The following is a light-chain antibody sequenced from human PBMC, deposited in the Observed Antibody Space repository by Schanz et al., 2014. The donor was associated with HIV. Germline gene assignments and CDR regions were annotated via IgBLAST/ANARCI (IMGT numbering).Light chain of an antibody. CDR2: GAS. CDR1: QRVSNSY. Sequence: ELVLTQSPGTLSLSPGERATLSCRASQRVSNSYLAWYQQKSGPPPRLLIYGASSRATGIPDRFSGSGSGTDFTLTINRLEPEDFAVYYCQQYGSSPPSTFGQGTKLEIK. CDR3: QQYGSSPPST. V-gene: IGKV3-20*01. J-gene: IGKJ2*01.